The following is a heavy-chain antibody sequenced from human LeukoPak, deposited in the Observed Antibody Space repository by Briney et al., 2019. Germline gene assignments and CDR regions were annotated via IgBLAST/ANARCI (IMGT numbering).Heavy chain of an antibody. CDR3: LRVPY. CDR2: ISSDGSNT. Sequence: PGGSLRLSCAVSGFTFSKYYMHWVRQAPGKGLVWVPRISSDGSNTNYADSVKGRFTISRDNAKNTLYLQMNSLRGEDTAVYYCLRVPYWGQGALVTVSS. V-gene: IGHV3-74*01. J-gene: IGHJ4*02. CDR1: GFTFSKYY.